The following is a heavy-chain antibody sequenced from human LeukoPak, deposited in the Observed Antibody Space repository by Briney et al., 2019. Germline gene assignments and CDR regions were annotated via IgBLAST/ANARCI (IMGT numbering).Heavy chain of an antibody. D-gene: IGHD3-22*01. CDR2: INPNSGGT. CDR1: GYTFTGYY. J-gene: IGHJ4*02. CDR3: ARGVRGSSGYLDY. V-gene: IGHV1-2*04. Sequence: GASVKVSCKASGYTFTGYYMHWVRQAPGQGLEWMGWINPNSGGTNYAQKFQGWVTMTRDTSISTAYMELSRLRSDDTAVYYCARGVRGSSGYLDYWGQRTLVTVSS.